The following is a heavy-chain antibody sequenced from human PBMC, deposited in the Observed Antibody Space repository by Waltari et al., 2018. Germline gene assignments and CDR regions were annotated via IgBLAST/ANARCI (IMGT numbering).Heavy chain of an antibody. Sequence: EVQVVQSGAEVKKPGESLKISCEGSGYSFTPTWIGWVRQMPGKGLEWMGIIYPGDSDTRYSPSFQGQVTISADKSINTAYLQWSTLKASDTAMYYCVVGSSFDYWGQGTLVTVSS. CDR3: VVGSSFDY. J-gene: IGHJ4*02. D-gene: IGHD3-10*01. CDR1: GYSFTPTW. CDR2: IYPGDSDT. V-gene: IGHV5-51*01.